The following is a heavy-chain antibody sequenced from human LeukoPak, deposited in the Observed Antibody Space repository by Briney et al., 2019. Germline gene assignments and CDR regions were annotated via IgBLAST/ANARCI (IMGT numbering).Heavy chain of an antibody. D-gene: IGHD6-19*01. CDR2: ISAYNGNT. CDR3: ARGGGLVPGTWFDP. CDR1: GYTFTNFG. Sequence: ASVKVSCKASGYTFTNFGISWVRQAPGQGLEWMGWISAYNGNTNYAQEFQGKVTMTTDASTSTAYLELRSLRSDDTAVYYCARGGGLVPGTWFDPWGQGTLVTVSS. V-gene: IGHV1-18*01. J-gene: IGHJ5*02.